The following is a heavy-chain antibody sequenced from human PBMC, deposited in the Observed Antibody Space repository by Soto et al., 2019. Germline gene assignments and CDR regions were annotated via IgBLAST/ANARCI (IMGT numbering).Heavy chain of an antibody. CDR2: ISAYNDHT. CDR1: GYTLTTDG. Sequence: ASVKVSCKAAGYTLTTDGVSWVRQAPGQGLEWVGWISAYNDHTNYAQNFQGRVTMTTDTSTSTAYMELRSLRSDDTAVYYCARGTYFDYWGQGTLVTVSS. CDR3: ARGTYFDY. D-gene: IGHD1-1*01. J-gene: IGHJ4*02. V-gene: IGHV1-18*01.